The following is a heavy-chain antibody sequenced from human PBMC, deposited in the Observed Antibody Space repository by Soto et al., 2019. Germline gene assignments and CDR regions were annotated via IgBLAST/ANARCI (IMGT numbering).Heavy chain of an antibody. CDR1: GFNLRDQA. V-gene: IGHV3-23*01. J-gene: IGHJ4*02. Sequence: LQSGGGIAQPGGSLRLSCTASGFNLRDQALSWVRQAPGGGLEWVSGISGMEDRTNYADFVKGRFFISKDRAKNPLNLQMNGLRDDDTAVYYCAKTYTGGWGQGTQVTVSS. CDR2: ISGMEDRT. CDR3: AKTYTGG. D-gene: IGHD3-10*01.